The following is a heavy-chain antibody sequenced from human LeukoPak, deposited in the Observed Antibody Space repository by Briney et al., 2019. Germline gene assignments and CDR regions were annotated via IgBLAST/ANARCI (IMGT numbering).Heavy chain of an antibody. J-gene: IGHJ6*02. V-gene: IGHV3-9*01. CDR3: AKGLIGAYGMDV. CDR2: ISWNSGSI. D-gene: IGHD3-3*01. CDR1: GFTFDDYA. Sequence: GRSLRLSCAASGFTFDDYAMHWVRQGPGKGLEWVSSISWNSGSIGYADSVKGRFTISRDNAKNSLYLQMNSLRDEDTALYYCAKGLIGAYGMDVWGQGTRSPSP.